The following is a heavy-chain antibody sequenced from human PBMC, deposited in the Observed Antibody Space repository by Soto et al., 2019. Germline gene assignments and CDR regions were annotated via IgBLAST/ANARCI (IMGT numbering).Heavy chain of an antibody. D-gene: IGHD3-22*01. CDR3: ARGSYYDSSGYWYFDL. CDR1: GYTFTSYD. Sequence: QVQLVQSGAEVKKPGASVNVSCKASGYTFTSYDINWVRQATGQGLEWMGWMNPNSGNTGYAQKFQGRVTMTRNTSISTAYMELSSLRSEDTAVYYCARGSYYDSSGYWYFDLWGRGPLVTLSS. J-gene: IGHJ2*01. V-gene: IGHV1-8*01. CDR2: MNPNSGNT.